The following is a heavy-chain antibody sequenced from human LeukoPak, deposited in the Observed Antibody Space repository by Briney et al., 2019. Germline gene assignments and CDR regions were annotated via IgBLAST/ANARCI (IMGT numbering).Heavy chain of an antibody. V-gene: IGHV3-30*04. D-gene: IGHD3-22*01. CDR2: ISYDGSNK. Sequence: GRSLRLSCAASGFTFSSYAMHWVRQAPGKGLEWVAVISYDGSNKYYADSVKGRFTISRDNSKNTLYLQMNSLRAEDTAVYYCASLSMYYDSSGSRDAFDIWGQGTMVTVSS. CDR3: ASLSMYYDSSGSRDAFDI. J-gene: IGHJ3*02. CDR1: GFTFSSYA.